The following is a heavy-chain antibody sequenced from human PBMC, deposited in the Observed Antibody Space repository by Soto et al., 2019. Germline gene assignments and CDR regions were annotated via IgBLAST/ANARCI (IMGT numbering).Heavy chain of an antibody. CDR3: ARGGSGYVWFNEF. CDR1: GFSFSSYA. J-gene: IGHJ4*02. D-gene: IGHD3-22*01. CDR2: IWHDGSTT. V-gene: IGHV3-33*01. Sequence: QEQLVESGGGVVQPGRSLRLSCAASGFSFSSYAMHWVRQAPGKGLEWVALIWHDGSTTSYADSVKGRFTISRDNSKNTHYLQMNNLRAEDTAVYYCARGGSGYVWFNEFWGQGTLVTVSS.